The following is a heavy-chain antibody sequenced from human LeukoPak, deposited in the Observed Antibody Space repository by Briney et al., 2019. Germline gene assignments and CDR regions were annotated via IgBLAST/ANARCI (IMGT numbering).Heavy chain of an antibody. D-gene: IGHD3-10*01. J-gene: IGHJ6*02. CDR2: ISSSGSTI. Sequence: PGGSLRLSCAASGYTFSDYYMSWIRQAPGKGLEWISYISSSGSTIYYADPVKGRFTISRDNAKNSLYLQMNSLRAEDTAVYFCARVQPPYYYGMDVWGQGTTVTVSS. CDR1: GYTFSDYY. CDR3: ARVQPPYYYGMDV. V-gene: IGHV3-11*01.